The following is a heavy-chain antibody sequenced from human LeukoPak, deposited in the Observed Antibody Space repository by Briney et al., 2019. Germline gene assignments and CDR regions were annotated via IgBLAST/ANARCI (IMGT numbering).Heavy chain of an antibody. V-gene: IGHV6-1*01. CDR3: ARDRYYYDSSGYYTKFFDY. J-gene: IGHJ4*02. Sequence: SQTLSLTCAISGDSVSSNSAAWNWIRQSPSRGLEWLGRTYYRSKWYNDCAVSVKSRITINPDTSKNQFSLQLNSVTPEDTAVYYCARDRYYYDSSGYYTKFFDYWGQGTLVTVSS. CDR2: TYYRSKWYN. D-gene: IGHD3-22*01. CDR1: GDSVSSNSAA.